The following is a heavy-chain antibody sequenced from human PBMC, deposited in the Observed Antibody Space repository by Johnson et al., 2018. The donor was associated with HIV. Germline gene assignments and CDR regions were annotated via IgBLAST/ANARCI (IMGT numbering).Heavy chain of an antibody. CDR1: GFTVSSNY. V-gene: IGHV3-53*01. D-gene: IGHD6-13*01. CDR3: ARVPRIEQQLVHAFDI. J-gene: IGHJ3*02. Sequence: VQLVESGGGVVQPGMSLRLSCAASGFTVSSNYMSWVRQAPGKGLEWVSVIYSGGSTYYADSVKGRFTISRDNSKNTLYLQMNSLRAEDTAVYYCARVPRIEQQLVHAFDIWGQGTMVTVSS. CDR2: IYSGGST.